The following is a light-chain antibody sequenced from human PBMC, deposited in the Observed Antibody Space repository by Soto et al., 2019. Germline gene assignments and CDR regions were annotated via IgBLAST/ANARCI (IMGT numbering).Light chain of an antibody. Sequence: QSVLTQPASVSGSPGQSITISCTGTSSDVGGYNYVSWYQQHPGKAPKLMIYEVSNRPSGVSNRFSGSKSGNTASLTISGLQDEDVADYYCSSYTSSSTLIFGTGTKVIVL. J-gene: IGLJ1*01. CDR3: SSYTSSSTLI. CDR2: EVS. CDR1: SSDVGGYNY. V-gene: IGLV2-14*01.